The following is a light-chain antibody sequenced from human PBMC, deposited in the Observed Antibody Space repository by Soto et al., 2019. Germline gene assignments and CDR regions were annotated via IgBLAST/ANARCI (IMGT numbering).Light chain of an antibody. Sequence: ESVLTQSPATLSLSPGERATLSCRASPSVSNSLAWYQHKPGQAPRLLIYDASNRATGVPTRFSGSGSGTDFTLTISSLEPEDFGVYYCQQRNKCPPVNFGGGTRVEIK. CDR1: PSVSNS. CDR2: DAS. J-gene: IGKJ4*01. V-gene: IGKV3-11*01. CDR3: QQRNKCPPVN.